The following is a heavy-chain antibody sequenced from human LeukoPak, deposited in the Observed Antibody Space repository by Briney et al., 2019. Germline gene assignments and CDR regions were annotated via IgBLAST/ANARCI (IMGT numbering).Heavy chain of an antibody. Sequence: GGSLRLSCAASGFTFSSYEMNWVRQAPGKGLEWVSYISSSGSTIYYAGSVKGRFTISRDNAKNSLYLQMNSLRAEDTAVYYCARDRSGYSGYAFFDYWGQGTLVTVSS. D-gene: IGHD5-12*01. CDR3: ARDRSGYSGYAFFDY. V-gene: IGHV3-48*03. J-gene: IGHJ4*02. CDR1: GFTFSSYE. CDR2: ISSSGSTI.